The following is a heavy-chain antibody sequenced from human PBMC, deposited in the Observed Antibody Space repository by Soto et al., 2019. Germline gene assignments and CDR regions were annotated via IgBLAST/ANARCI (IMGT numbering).Heavy chain of an antibody. CDR3: ARVPRGSYYFDY. J-gene: IGHJ4*02. CDR2: TRNKAEGYTT. CDR1: GFTFSDHY. D-gene: IGHD5-12*01. V-gene: IGHV3-72*01. Sequence: EVQLVESGGGLVQPGGSLRLSCAASGFTFSDHYMDWVRQAPGKGLEWVGRTRNKAEGYTTEYAASVRGRVTISRDDSKNSLYLQMNSLKTEDTAVYYCARVPRGSYYFDYWGQGTLVTVSS.